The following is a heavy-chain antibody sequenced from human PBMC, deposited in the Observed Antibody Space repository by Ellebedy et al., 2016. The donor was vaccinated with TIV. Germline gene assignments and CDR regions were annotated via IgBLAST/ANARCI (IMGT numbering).Heavy chain of an antibody. CDR1: GGTFSSYA. J-gene: IGHJ4*02. CDR3: ARARHDSSGQFDY. V-gene: IGHV1-69*05. D-gene: IGHD3-22*01. Sequence: SVKVSCXASGGTFSSYAISWVRQAPGQGLEWMGGIIPIFGTANYAQKFQGRVTMTTDTSTSTAYMELRSLRSDDTAVYYCARARHDSSGQFDYWGQGTLVTVSS. CDR2: IIPIFGTA.